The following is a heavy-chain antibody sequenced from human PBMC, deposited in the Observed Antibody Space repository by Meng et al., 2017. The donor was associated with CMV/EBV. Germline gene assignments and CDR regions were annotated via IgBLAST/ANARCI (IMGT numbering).Heavy chain of an antibody. D-gene: IGHD3-3*01. V-gene: IGHV3-21*01. CDR3: AREHFPAYYDFWSGYYTGSGYFDY. CDR2: ISSSSSYI. J-gene: IGHJ4*02. CDR1: GFTFSSYS. Sequence: GESLKISCAASGFTFSSYSMNWVRQAPGKGLEWVSSISSSSSYIYYADSVKGRFTISRDNSKNTLYLQMNSLRAEDTAVYYCAREHFPAYYDFWSGYYTGSGYFDYWGQGTLVTVSS.